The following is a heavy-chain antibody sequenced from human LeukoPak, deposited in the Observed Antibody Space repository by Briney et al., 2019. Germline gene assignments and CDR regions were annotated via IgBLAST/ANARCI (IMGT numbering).Heavy chain of an antibody. CDR2: ISAYNGNT. Sequence: GASVKVSCKASGYTFTSYGISWVRQAPGQGLEWMGWISAYNGNTNYAQKLQGRVTMTTDTSTSTAYMELRSLRSDDTAVYYCAREGRIAVAGDYYYYMDVWGKGTTVTVSS. J-gene: IGHJ6*03. D-gene: IGHD6-19*01. V-gene: IGHV1-18*01. CDR3: AREGRIAVAGDYYYYMDV. CDR1: GYTFTSYG.